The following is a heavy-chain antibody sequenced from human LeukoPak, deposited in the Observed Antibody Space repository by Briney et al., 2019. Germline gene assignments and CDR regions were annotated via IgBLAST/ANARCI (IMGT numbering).Heavy chain of an antibody. CDR3: ASSSVVAGRVNY. D-gene: IGHD6-19*01. CDR1: GYSFTRYW. J-gene: IGHJ4*02. Sequence: GDSLQISCKGSGYSFTRYWIGWVRQMPGKGLEWMGIIYPGDSDTRYSPSFQGQVTISADKSISTAYLQWSSLKASATAMYYCASSSVVAGRVNYWGQGTLVTVSS. CDR2: IYPGDSDT. V-gene: IGHV5-51*01.